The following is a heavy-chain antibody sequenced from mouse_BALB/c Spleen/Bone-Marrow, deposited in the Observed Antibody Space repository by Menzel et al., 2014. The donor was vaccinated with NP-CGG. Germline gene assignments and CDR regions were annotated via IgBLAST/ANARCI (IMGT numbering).Heavy chain of an antibody. V-gene: IGHV1S137*01. J-gene: IGHJ4*01. D-gene: IGHD2-1*01. CDR2: FSTFYGDA. Sequence: QAQLPQSAAAPVRPGASVKISCKGSGYPFTDYAMHWVQQRHAKSLEWIGVFSTFYGDASYNRKCKGKPTMNVDKSSSSAYMELARLTSEDSAIYYCARRGNYGAMDYWGQGTSVTVSS. CDR1: GYPFTDYA. CDR3: ARRGNYGAMDY.